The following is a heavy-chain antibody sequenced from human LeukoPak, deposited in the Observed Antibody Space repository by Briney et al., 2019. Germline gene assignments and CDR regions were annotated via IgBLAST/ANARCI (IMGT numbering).Heavy chain of an antibody. CDR3: ARGMAVAGTRDY. Sequence: SETLSLTCAVYGGSFSGYYWSWVRQPQGKGREWIGEINHSGSTNYNPSLKSRVTISVDTSKNQFSLKLSSVTAADTAVYYCARGMAVAGTRDYWGQGTLVTVSS. V-gene: IGHV4-34*01. CDR1: GGSFSGYY. D-gene: IGHD6-19*01. CDR2: INHSGST. J-gene: IGHJ4*02.